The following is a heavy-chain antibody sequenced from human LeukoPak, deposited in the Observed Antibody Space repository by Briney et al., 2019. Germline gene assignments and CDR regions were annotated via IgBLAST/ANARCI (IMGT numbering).Heavy chain of an antibody. CDR1: GFTFSRYW. CDR3: ARGRDTGGRPGVVTTRYYFDY. J-gene: IGHJ4*02. D-gene: IGHD2-21*02. Sequence: SGGSLRLSCAASGFTFSRYWMSWVRQAPGKGLEWVANIKQDGSEKYYVDSVKGRFTISRDNAKNSLYLQMSSLRAEDTAVYYCARGRDTGGRPGVVTTRYYFDYWGQGTLVTVSS. V-gene: IGHV3-7*01. CDR2: IKQDGSEK.